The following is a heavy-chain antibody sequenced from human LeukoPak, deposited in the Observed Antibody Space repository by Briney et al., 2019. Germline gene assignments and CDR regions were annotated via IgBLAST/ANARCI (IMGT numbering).Heavy chain of an antibody. J-gene: IGHJ4*02. CDR1: GFTFSSYA. CDR3: ARDGGEQLVGPFDY. D-gene: IGHD6-6*01. V-gene: IGHV3-23*01. CDR2: ISGSGGST. Sequence: GGSLRLSCAASGFTFSSYAMSWVRQAPGKGLEWVSGISGSGGSTYYADSVKGRFTISRDNSKNTLYLQMNSLRAEDTAVYYCARDGGEQLVGPFDYWGQGTLVTVSS.